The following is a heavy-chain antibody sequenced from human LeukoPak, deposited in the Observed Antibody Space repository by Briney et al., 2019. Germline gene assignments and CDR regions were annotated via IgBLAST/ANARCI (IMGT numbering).Heavy chain of an antibody. CDR1: GFTFSSYA. CDR3: ARASLLSYYYDSSGYFDY. D-gene: IGHD3-22*01. V-gene: IGHV3-30-3*01. Sequence: PGGSLRLSCAASGFTFSSYAMHWVRQAPGKGLEWGAVISYDGSNKYYAHSVKGRFTISRDNSKNTLYLQMNSLRAEDTAVYYCARASLLSYYYDSSGYFDYWGQGTLVTVSS. CDR2: ISYDGSNK. J-gene: IGHJ4*02.